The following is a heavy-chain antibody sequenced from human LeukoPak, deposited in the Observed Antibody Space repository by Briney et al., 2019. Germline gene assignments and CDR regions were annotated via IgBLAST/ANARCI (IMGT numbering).Heavy chain of an antibody. D-gene: IGHD1-26*01. CDR1: GSTFSNYW. J-gene: IGHJ3*02. CDR3: SWDHTGKEDI. Sequence: PGGSLRLSCAASGSTFSNYWMHWVRHAPGKGLVWVSRINPDGSGTNYADSVAGRFTISRDNAKNTLYLQMNSLRADDTAVYYCSWDHTGKEDIWGQGTMVTVSS. CDR2: INPDGSGT. V-gene: IGHV3-74*01.